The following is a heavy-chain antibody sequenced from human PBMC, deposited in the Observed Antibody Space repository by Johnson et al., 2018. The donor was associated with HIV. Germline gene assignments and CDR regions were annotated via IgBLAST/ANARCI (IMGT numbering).Heavy chain of an antibody. V-gene: IGHV3-20*04. D-gene: IGHD3-10*01. J-gene: IGHJ3*02. Sequence: VQLVESGGGVVRPGGSLRLSCAVSGFTFDDYGMSWVRQAPGKGLEWVSVINWNGGSPGYADSVKGRFTISRDNAKNSLYLQMNSLRAEDTALYYCAREGWEITMIQGAFDIWGQGTMVTVSS. CDR1: GFTFDDYG. CDR2: INWNGGSP. CDR3: AREGWEITMIQGAFDI.